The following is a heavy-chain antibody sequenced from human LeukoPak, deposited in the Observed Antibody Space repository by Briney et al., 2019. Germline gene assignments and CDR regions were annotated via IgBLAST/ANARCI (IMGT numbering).Heavy chain of an antibody. Sequence: ASWKVPCKALGYPLTSHAMHWVRRAPGQRLEWMGWINAGNGNTKYSQKFQGRVTITRDTSASTAYMELSSLRSEDTAVYYCARVLSASSSWPYFDYWGQGTLVTVSS. D-gene: IGHD6-13*01. CDR2: INAGNGNT. V-gene: IGHV1-3*01. CDR3: ARVLSASSSWPYFDY. CDR1: GYPLTSHA. J-gene: IGHJ4*02.